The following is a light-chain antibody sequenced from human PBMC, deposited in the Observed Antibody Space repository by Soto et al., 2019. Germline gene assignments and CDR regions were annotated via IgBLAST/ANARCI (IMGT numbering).Light chain of an antibody. V-gene: IGKV3-11*01. CDR3: QQRANWPLT. CDR2: DAS. Sequence: EIVSTQSPATVSLSPGERVTLSCRASQYVNIYLAWYQQKPGQAPRLLIYDASNRATGVPARFSGSGSGTDFTLTISSLESEDFAVYYCQQRANWPLTFGGGTKVDIK. J-gene: IGKJ4*01. CDR1: QYVNIY.